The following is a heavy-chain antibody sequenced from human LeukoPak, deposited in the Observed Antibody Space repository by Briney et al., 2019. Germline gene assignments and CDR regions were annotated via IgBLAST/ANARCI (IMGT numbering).Heavy chain of an antibody. CDR2: IIPILGIA. V-gene: IGHV1-69*04. CDR3: ARDPSRLGYCSGGSCELDY. J-gene: IGHJ4*02. CDR1: GGTFSSYA. D-gene: IGHD2-15*01. Sequence: SVKVSCKASGGTFSSYAISWVRQAPGQGLEWMGRIIPILGIANYAQKFQGRVTITADKSTSTAYMELSSLRSEDTAVYYCARDPSRLGYCSGGSCELDYWGQGTLVTVSS.